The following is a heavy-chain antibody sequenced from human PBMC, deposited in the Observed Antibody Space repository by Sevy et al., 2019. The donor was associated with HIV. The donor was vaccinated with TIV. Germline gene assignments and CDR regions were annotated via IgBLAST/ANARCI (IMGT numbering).Heavy chain of an antibody. CDR3: TRNRPFTSDILTGNLDY. D-gene: IGHD3-9*01. CDR2: IHPADSDT. Sequence: GESLKISCKISGYTFTNYWIAWVRLMPGRGLEWMGVIHPADSDTRYSPSFQGHVTISADQSSSTTNLQWSSLEASDSAMYYSTRNRPFTSDILTGNLDYWGQGTLVTVSS. J-gene: IGHJ4*02. CDR1: GYTFTNYW. V-gene: IGHV5-51*01.